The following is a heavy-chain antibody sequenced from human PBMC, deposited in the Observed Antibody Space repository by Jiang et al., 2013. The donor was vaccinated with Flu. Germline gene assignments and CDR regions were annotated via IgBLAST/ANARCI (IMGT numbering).Heavy chain of an antibody. CDR3: ATGESRAAAGLIPGEDWFDP. Sequence: VKKPGASVKVSCKVSGYTLTELSMHWVRQAPGKGLEWMGGFDPEDGETMYAQKFQGRVTMTEDTSTNTAYMELSSLRSEDTAVYYCATGESRAAAGLIPGEDWFDPWGQGTLVTVSS. D-gene: IGHD6-13*01. J-gene: IGHJ5*02. CDR1: GYTLTELS. CDR2: FDPEDGET. V-gene: IGHV1-24*01.